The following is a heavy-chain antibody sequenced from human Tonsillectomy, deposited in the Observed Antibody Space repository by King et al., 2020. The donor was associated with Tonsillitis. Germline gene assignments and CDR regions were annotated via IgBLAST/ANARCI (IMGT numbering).Heavy chain of an antibody. Sequence: VQLVESGGGLVKPGGSLRLSCAASGFMFSGNYITWIRQAPGKGLEWLAYISSSGRPLQYGDSVKGRFTIYSDHAKNSLYLQMNSLRAEDTAVYYCAGGDSGYDYFDYWGQGTLVTVSS. CDR2: ISSSGRPL. CDR1: GFMFSGNY. J-gene: IGHJ4*02. V-gene: IGHV3-11*01. D-gene: IGHD5-12*01. CDR3: AGGDSGYDYFDY.